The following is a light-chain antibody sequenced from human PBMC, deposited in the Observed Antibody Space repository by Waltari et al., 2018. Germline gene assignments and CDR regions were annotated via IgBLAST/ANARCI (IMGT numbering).Light chain of an antibody. V-gene: IGLV3-25*03. CDR2: KDS. CDR3: QSAYSSGTPHVV. Sequence: SYELTQPPSVSASPGQTARIPCSGDALPKQYAHWYQQKPGQAPVLVIYKDSERPSGIPGLFSGSSSGTTVTLTISGVQAEDEADYYCQSAYSSGTPHVVFGGGTKLTVL. J-gene: IGLJ2*01. CDR1: ALPKQY.